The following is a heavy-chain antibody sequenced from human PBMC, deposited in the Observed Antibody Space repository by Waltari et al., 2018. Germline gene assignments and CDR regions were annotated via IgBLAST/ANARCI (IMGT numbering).Heavy chain of an antibody. CDR1: GFTFAIYA. D-gene: IGHD1-7*01. V-gene: IGHV3-23*01. CDR2: VSPTGGAT. J-gene: IGHJ6*02. CDR3: AKDPCCETGTANYGMDV. Sequence: EVQLLGSGGGLVQPGGSLRLSCVASGFTFAIYAMRWVRPAPGKVREWVSAVSPTGGATYYVDSVKGRFTISRDNSKNTLYLEMNNLRAEDTAVYYCAKDPCCETGTANYGMDVWGQGTTVTVSS.